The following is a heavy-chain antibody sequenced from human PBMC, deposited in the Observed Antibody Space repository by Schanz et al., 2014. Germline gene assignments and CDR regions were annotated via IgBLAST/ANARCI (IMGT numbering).Heavy chain of an antibody. V-gene: IGHV3-30-3*01. Sequence: QEQLVESGGGLVKPGGSLRLSCAAYGFTLSSYAMHWVRQAPGKGLEWVAVISYDGSNKYYADSVKGRFTISRDNSKNTLYLQMNSLRAEDTAVYYCAREQIMAAAGLVDYWGHGTLVTVSS. CDR1: GFTLSSYA. D-gene: IGHD6-13*01. J-gene: IGHJ4*01. CDR3: AREQIMAAAGLVDY. CDR2: ISYDGSNK.